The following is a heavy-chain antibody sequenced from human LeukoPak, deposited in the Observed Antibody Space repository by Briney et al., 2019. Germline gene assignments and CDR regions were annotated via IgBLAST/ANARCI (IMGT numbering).Heavy chain of an antibody. CDR3: ARGRGWLQSTPFDY. CDR2: IYYSGST. Sequence: PSETLSLTCTVSGGSISSYYWSWIRQPPGKGLEWIGYIYYSGSTNYNPSLKSRVTISVDTSKNQFSLQLSSVTTADTAVYYCARGRGWLQSTPFDYWGQGTLVTVSS. J-gene: IGHJ4*02. V-gene: IGHV4-59*01. CDR1: GGSISSYY. D-gene: IGHD5-24*01.